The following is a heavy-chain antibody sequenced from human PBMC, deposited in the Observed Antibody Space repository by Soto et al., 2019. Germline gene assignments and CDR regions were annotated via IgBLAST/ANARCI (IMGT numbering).Heavy chain of an antibody. Sequence: EVQLVESGGGLVKPGGSLRLSCAASGFTFSSYSMNWVRQAPGKGLEWVSSISSSSSYIYYADSVKGRFTISRDNAKNSLYLQMNSLSVEDTSVDFCASLATGYSSSGYDYWGQGTLVTVFS. CDR2: ISSSSSYI. CDR3: ASLATGYSSSGYDY. D-gene: IGHD6-13*01. J-gene: IGHJ4*02. V-gene: IGHV3-21*01. CDR1: GFTFSSYS.